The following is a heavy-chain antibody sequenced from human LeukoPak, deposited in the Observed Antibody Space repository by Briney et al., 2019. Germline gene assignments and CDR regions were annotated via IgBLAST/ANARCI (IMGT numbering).Heavy chain of an antibody. Sequence: GGSLRLSCAASGFTFSSYTMNWVRQAPGKGLEWVSSISSSSTYIYYADSVRGRFTISRDNAKNSLYLQMNRLRAEDTAVYYCARGLPRDDSSGYYSYWGQGTLVTVSS. J-gene: IGHJ4*02. CDR1: GFTFSSYT. V-gene: IGHV3-21*01. CDR2: ISSSSTYI. D-gene: IGHD3-22*01. CDR3: ARGLPRDDSSGYYSY.